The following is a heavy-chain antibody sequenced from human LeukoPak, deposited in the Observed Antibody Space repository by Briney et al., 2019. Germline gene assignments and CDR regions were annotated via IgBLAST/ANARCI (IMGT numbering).Heavy chain of an antibody. D-gene: IGHD3-9*01. CDR2: IIPIFGTA. J-gene: IGHJ3*02. Sequence: ASVKVSCKASGGTFSSYAISWVRQAPGQGLEWMGGIIPIFGTANYAQKFQGRVTITADEPTSTAYMELSSLRSEDTAVYYCARGADILTGYYKAAFDIWGQGTMVTVSS. V-gene: IGHV1-69*13. CDR3: ARGADILTGYYKAAFDI. CDR1: GGTFSSYA.